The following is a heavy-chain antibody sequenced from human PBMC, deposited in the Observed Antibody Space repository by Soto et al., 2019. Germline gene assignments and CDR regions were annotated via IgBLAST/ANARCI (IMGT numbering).Heavy chain of an antibody. Sequence: PGGSLSLSCAAYGFGLSSYAVSWVRQAPGKGLEWVSVISGSGGATYYADSVKGRFTISRDNSKNTLYLQMNSVRAEDTAVYYCAKSTWDDLPPSFWGQGTPVTVSS. V-gene: IGHV3-23*01. CDR3: AKSTWDDLPPSF. CDR2: ISGSGGAT. D-gene: IGHD1-26*01. J-gene: IGHJ4*02. CDR1: GFGLSSYA.